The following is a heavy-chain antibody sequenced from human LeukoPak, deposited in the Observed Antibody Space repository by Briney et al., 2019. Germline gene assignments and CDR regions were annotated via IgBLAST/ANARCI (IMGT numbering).Heavy chain of an antibody. Sequence: ASVKVSCKASGYTFTGYYMHWVRQAPGQGLEWMGRINPNSGGTNYAQKFQGRVTMTRDTSISTAYMKLSRQRSDDTAVYYCARDPYSYGPVPWGQGTLVTVSS. CDR3: ARDPYSYGPVP. CDR1: GYTFTGYY. J-gene: IGHJ4*02. D-gene: IGHD5-18*01. CDR2: INPNSGGT. V-gene: IGHV1-2*06.